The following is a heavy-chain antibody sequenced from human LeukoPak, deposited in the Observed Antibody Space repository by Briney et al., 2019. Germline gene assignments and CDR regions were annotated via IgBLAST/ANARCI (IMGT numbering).Heavy chain of an antibody. CDR2: ISSSSSYI. Sequence: GGSLRLSCAASGFTFSSYSMNWVRQAPGEGLEWVSSISSSSSYIYYADSVKGRFTISRDNAKNSLYLQMNGLRAEDTAVYYCATDPYSPTLWFDLWGRGTLVTVSS. J-gene: IGHJ2*01. D-gene: IGHD2-21*01. CDR1: GFTFSSYS. CDR3: ATDPYSPTLWFDL. V-gene: IGHV3-21*01.